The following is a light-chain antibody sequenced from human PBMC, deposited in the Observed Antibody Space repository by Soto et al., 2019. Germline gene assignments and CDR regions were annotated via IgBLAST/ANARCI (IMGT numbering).Light chain of an antibody. CDR2: GNS. CDR3: QSYDSSLSNV. CDR1: SSNIGAGYD. Sequence: QSPLSQPPSVSLAPGQRVTISCTGSSSNIGAGYDVHWYQQLPGTAPKLLIYGNSNRPSGVPDRFSGSKSGTSASLAITGLQAEDEADYYCQSYDSSLSNVFGTGTKVTVL. J-gene: IGLJ1*01. V-gene: IGLV1-40*01.